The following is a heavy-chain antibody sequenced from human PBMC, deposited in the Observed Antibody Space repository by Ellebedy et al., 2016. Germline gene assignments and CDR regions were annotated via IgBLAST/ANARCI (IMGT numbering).Heavy chain of an antibody. V-gene: IGHV4-4*07. J-gene: IGHJ4*02. CDR3: ARKDGDY. CDR1: GASMNTFY. CDR2: IYSSGTA. Sequence: GSLRLXCTVSGASMNTFYWSWIRQPAGKGLECIGRIYSSGTADYNPSLKGRVTMSVDTTKNQLSLNINSVTAADTAVYYCARKDGDYWGQGTLVTVSS.